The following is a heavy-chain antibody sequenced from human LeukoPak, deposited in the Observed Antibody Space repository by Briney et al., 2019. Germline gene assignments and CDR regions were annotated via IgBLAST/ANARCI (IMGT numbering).Heavy chain of an antibody. D-gene: IGHD5-18*01. CDR2: IIPIFGTA. CDR1: GYTFSDYY. J-gene: IGHJ4*02. V-gene: IGHV1-69*13. CDR3: ASSRGEGYSYGLDAFDY. Sequence: ASVKVSCKASGYTFSDYYIHWVRQAPGQGLEWMGGIIPIFGTANYAQKFQGRVTITADESTSTAYMELSSLRSEDTAVYYCASSRGEGYSYGLDAFDYWGQGTLVTVSS.